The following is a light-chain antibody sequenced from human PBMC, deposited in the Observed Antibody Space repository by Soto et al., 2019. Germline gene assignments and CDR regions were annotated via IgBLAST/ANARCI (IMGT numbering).Light chain of an antibody. CDR3: QQSYSTPVT. CDR2: AAS. CDR1: QSISSY. V-gene: IGKV1-39*01. Sequence: DIQMTQSPSSLSACVGDRVTITCRASQSISSYLNWYQQKPGKAPKLLIYAASSLQSGVPSRFSGSGSGTDFTLTISTLQPEDVATYYCQQSYSTPVTFGGGTKVEIQ. J-gene: IGKJ4*01.